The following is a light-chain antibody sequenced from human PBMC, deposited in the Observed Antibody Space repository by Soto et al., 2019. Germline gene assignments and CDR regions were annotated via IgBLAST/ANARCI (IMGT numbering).Light chain of an antibody. Sequence: DIQMTQSPSSLSASVGDSVTISCRASQSISSYLNWYQQKPGKAPNLLIYAASNLQSGVPSRFSCSGSWTDFTLTISSLQPEDFATYYCQQTYNTPRTFGQGTKLEI. CDR3: QQTYNTPRT. CDR2: AAS. V-gene: IGKV1-39*01. CDR1: QSISSY. J-gene: IGKJ2*01.